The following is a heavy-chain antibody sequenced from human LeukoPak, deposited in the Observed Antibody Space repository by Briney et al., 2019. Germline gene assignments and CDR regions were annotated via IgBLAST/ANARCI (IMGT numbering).Heavy chain of an antibody. J-gene: IGHJ6*02. Sequence: SETLSLTCTVSGGSLSSSSYYWVWIRQPPGKGLEWIGSIYYSGSTVYSPSLTSRVTMSLDTSKNHFYLDLRSVTAADTSVYYCARHWPTRGILHYAMDVWGQGTTVTVSS. CDR1: GGSLSSSSYY. CDR2: IYYSGST. V-gene: IGHV4-39*01. CDR3: ARHWPTRGILHYAMDV. D-gene: IGHD1-26*01.